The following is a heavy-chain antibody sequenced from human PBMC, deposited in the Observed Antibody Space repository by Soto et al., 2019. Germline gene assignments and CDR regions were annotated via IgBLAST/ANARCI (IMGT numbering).Heavy chain of an antibody. CDR1: GYTFTSYG. CDR3: AREGDCSGGSCYSRYYYYYGMDV. Sequence: GASVKVSCKASGYTFTSYGISWVRQAPGQGLEWMGGIIPIFGTANYAQKFQGRVTITADESTSTAYMELSSLRSEDTAVYYCAREGDCSGGSCYSRYYYYYGMDVWGQGTTVTVSS. D-gene: IGHD2-15*01. CDR2: IIPIFGTA. V-gene: IGHV1-69*13. J-gene: IGHJ6*02.